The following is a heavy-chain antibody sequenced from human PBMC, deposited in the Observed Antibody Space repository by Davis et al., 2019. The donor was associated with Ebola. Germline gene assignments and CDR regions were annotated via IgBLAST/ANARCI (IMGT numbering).Heavy chain of an antibody. CDR2: TYYTSKWYN. Sequence: HSQTLSLTCAISGDSVSGTSGAWNWIRQSPSRGLEWLGRTYYTSKWYNDYAESVKSRITISPDTSKNQLSLQLDSVTPEDTAAYYCTRGWGRSGFDIWGHGTMVTVSS. V-gene: IGHV6-1*01. CDR1: GDSVSGTSGA. CDR3: TRGWGRSGFDI. J-gene: IGHJ3*02. D-gene: IGHD3-3*01.